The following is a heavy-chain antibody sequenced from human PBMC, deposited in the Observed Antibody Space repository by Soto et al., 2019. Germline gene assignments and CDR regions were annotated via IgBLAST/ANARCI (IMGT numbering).Heavy chain of an antibody. V-gene: IGHV4-34*01. CDR1: GGSFSGYY. D-gene: IGHD3-3*01. CDR3: ARGTQYYDFWSRYYTGGHFDY. J-gene: IGHJ4*02. CDR2: INHSGST. Sequence: SETLSLTCAVYGGSFSGYYWSWIRQPPGKGLEWIGEINHSGSTNYNPSLKSRVTISVDTSKNQFSLKLSSVTAADTAVYYCARGTQYYDFWSRYYTGGHFDYWGQGTLVTVSS.